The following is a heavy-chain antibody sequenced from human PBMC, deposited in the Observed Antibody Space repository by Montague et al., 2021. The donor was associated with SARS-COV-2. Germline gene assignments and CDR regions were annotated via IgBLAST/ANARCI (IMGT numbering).Heavy chain of an antibody. J-gene: IGHJ4*02. CDR3: ARAIGGGYYYSFDY. D-gene: IGHD3-22*01. Sequence: SETLSLTCTVSGGSISSYYWSWIRQPPGKGLEWIGYIYYGGSTNYNPSLKSRVTISVDTSKNQFSLKLSSVTAADTAVYYCARAIGGGYYYSFDYWGQGTLVTVSS. CDR2: IYYGGST. CDR1: GGSISSYY. V-gene: IGHV4-59*01.